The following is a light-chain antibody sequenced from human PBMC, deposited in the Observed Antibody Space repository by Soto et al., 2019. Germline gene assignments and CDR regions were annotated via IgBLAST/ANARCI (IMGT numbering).Light chain of an antibody. J-gene: IGLJ1*01. CDR2: DAR. V-gene: IGLV3-21*02. Sequence: SYELTQPPSVSVAPGQTARITCGGDNVGGKSVQWYQQKPGQAPVLVLYDARDRPSWIPERFSGSNSGNTATLIISSVEAGDEADFYCQVWDTITDQYIFGSGTKVTDL. CDR3: QVWDTITDQYI. CDR1: NVGGKS.